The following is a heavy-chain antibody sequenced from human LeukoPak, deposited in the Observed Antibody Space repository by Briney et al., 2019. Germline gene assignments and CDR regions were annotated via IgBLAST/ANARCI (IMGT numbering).Heavy chain of an antibody. D-gene: IGHD5-18*01. J-gene: IGHJ4*02. CDR3: ERFDSYGYAVDY. V-gene: IGHV3-11*01. CDR1: GFTLSDYY. CDR2: ISSSGSTI. Sequence: PGGSLRLSCAASGFTLSDYYMSWIREAPGKGPEWVSYISSSGSTIYYADSMKGRFTISRYNAKNSLYLQMNSLRAEDTAVYYCERFDSYGYAVDYWGQGTLVTVSS.